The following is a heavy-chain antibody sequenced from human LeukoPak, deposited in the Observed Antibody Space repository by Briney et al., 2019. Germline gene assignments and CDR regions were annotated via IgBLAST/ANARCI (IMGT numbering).Heavy chain of an antibody. CDR1: GFSLSTSGMC. D-gene: IGHD1-26*01. CDR2: IDWDDDK. CDR3: ARSVGATSVVDY. J-gene: IGHJ4*02. Sequence: SGPALVKHTQTLTLTCTFSGFSLSTSGMCVSWIRQPPGKALEWLARIDWDDDKYYSTSLKTRLTISKDTSKNQVVLTMTNMDPVDTATYYCARSVGATSVVDYWGQGTLVTVSS. V-gene: IGHV2-70*11.